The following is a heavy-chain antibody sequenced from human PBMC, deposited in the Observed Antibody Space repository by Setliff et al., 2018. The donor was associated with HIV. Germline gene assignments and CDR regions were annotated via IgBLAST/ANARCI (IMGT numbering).Heavy chain of an antibody. D-gene: IGHD6-13*01. CDR3: ARDGYSSSWYVISGSFDY. CDR1: GGSISSSSYY. Sequence: SETLSLTCIVSGGSISSSSYYWGWIRQPPGKGLEWIGTVYYSGSTYYNPSLKSRVTISVDTSENQFSLKLSSVTAADTAVYYCARDGYSSSWYVISGSFDYWGQGILVTVAS. V-gene: IGHV4-39*07. CDR2: VYYSGST. J-gene: IGHJ4*02.